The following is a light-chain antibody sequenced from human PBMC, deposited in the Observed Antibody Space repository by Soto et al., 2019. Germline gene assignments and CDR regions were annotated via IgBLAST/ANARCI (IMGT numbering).Light chain of an antibody. J-gene: IGKJ2*01. V-gene: IGKV3-20*01. CDR3: QQYGSSPYT. CDR2: GAS. CDR1: QSVSSSY. Sequence: EIVLTQSPGTLSLSPGERATLSCRASQSVSSSYLAWYQQKPDQAPRLLIYGASSRATGIPDRFSGSGSGTDFTLTISRLEPEDFAVYYCQQYGSSPYTFGQGTNLEIK.